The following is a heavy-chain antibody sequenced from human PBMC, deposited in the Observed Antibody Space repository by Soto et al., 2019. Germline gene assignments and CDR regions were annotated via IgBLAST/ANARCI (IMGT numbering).Heavy chain of an antibody. V-gene: IGHV1-3*01. CDR1: GGTFSSYT. D-gene: IGHD3-9*01. J-gene: IGHJ4*02. CDR3: ARNLMDYDILTGYYMGYYFDY. Sequence: ASVKVSCKASGGTFSSYTISWVRQAPGQRLEWMGWINAGNGNTKYSQKFQGRVTITRDTSASTAYMELSSLRSEDTAVYYCARNLMDYDILTGYYMGYYFDYWGQGTLLTVSS. CDR2: INAGNGNT.